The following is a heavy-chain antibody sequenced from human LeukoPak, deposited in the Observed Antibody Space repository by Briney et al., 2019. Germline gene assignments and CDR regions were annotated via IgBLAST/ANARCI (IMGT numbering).Heavy chain of an antibody. CDR1: GFTFSSYA. D-gene: IGHD4-17*01. Sequence: GGSLRLSCAASGFTFSSYAMHWVRQAPGKGLEWVAVISYDGSNKYYADSVKGRFTISRDNSKNTLYLQMNSLRAEDTAVYYCARDLCTVTTCDNCFDPWGQGTLVTVSS. CDR2: ISYDGSNK. V-gene: IGHV3-30-3*01. CDR3: ARDLCTVTTCDNCFDP. J-gene: IGHJ5*02.